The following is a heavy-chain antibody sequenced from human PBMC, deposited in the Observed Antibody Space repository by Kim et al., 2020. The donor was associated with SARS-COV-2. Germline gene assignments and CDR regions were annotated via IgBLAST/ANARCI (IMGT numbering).Heavy chain of an antibody. Sequence: VSVKVSCKASGYTFTSYAMNWVRQAPGQGPEWMGWINTNTGNPTYAQGFTGRFDFYLDTSVSTAYLQISSLKSEDTAVYYCASTFWSGYTSWFDPWGQGTLVTVSS. J-gene: IGHJ5*02. CDR3: ASTFWSGYTSWFDP. CDR1: GYTFTSYA. D-gene: IGHD3-3*01. CDR2: INTNTGNP. V-gene: IGHV7-4-1*02.